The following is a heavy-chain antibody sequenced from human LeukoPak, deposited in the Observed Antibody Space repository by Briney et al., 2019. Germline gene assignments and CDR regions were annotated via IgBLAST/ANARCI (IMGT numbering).Heavy chain of an antibody. CDR1: GGSISSRNYY. V-gene: IGHV4-39*01. CDR3: ASLGWLHEMGFDY. J-gene: IGHJ4*02. D-gene: IGHD3-3*01. Sequence: SETLSLTCTVSGGSISSRNYYWGWIRQPPGKGLEWIGSIYYSGSTQYNPSLKSRVTISVDTSKNQFSLKLSSVTAADTAVYYCASLGWLHEMGFDYWGQGTLVTVSS. CDR2: IYYSGST.